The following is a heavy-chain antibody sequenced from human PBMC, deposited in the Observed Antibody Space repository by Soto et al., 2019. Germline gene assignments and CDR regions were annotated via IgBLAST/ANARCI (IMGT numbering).Heavy chain of an antibody. CDR2: VNGDGSST. V-gene: IGHV3-74*01. J-gene: IGHJ4*02. CDR3: ARGGPYSSSEVDY. CDR1: GFTVSSNW. D-gene: IGHD6-6*01. Sequence: PGGSLRLSCAASGFTVSSNWMHWVRQAPGKGLVWVSRVNGDGSSTSYADSVKGRFTISRDNAKNTLYLQMNSLRVEDTAVYYCARGGPYSSSEVDYWGQGTLVTVSS.